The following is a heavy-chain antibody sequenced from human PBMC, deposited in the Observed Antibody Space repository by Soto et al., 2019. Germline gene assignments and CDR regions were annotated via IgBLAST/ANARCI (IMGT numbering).Heavy chain of an antibody. CDR3: ARDPEYYYDSSGLNWFDP. CDR2: IWYDGSNK. Sequence: GSLRLSCAASGFTFSSYGMHWVRQAPGKGLEWVAVIWYDGSNKYYADSVKGRFTISRDNSKNTLYLQMNSLRAEDTAVYYCARDPEYYYDSSGLNWFDPWGQGTLVTVSS. V-gene: IGHV3-33*01. J-gene: IGHJ5*02. CDR1: GFTFSSYG. D-gene: IGHD3-22*01.